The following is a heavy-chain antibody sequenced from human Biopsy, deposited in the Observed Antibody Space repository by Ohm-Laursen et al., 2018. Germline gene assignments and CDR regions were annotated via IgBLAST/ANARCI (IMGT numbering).Heavy chain of an antibody. CDR1: GFTFSDYA. V-gene: IGHV3-23*01. D-gene: IGHD3-16*01. CDR3: AKFEGGPTPSYYFDY. J-gene: IGHJ4*02. CDR2: IYGGGFGT. Sequence: GSLRLSCAASGFTFSDYAMSWVRQAPGKGLEWVAGIYGGGFGTYYADSVKGRFSISRDNSENTLYLHMNSLRAEDTAVYFCAKFEGGPTPSYYFDYWGQGTLVTVSS.